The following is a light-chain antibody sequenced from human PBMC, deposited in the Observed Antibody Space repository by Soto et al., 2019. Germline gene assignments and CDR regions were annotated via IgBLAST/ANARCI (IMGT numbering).Light chain of an antibody. CDR3: SSYTSSSTPHYV. J-gene: IGLJ1*01. CDR2: DVS. CDR1: SSDVGGYNY. Sequence: QSVVTHPASESGSPGPSNTISCTGTSSDVGGYNYVSWYQQHPGKAPKLMIYDVSNRPSGVSNRFSGSKSGNTASLTISGLQAEDEADYYCSSYTSSSTPHYVFGTGTKVTVL. V-gene: IGLV2-14*01.